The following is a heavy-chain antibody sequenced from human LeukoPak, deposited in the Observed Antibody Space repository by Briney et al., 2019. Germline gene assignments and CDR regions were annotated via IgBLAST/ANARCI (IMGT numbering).Heavy chain of an antibody. CDR2: IYYTGTT. Sequence: TETLSLTCTVSGDSISSSYWSWIRQPPGKTLEWIGYIYYTGTTNYNPSLKSRVTMSIDTSKNQFSLKLSSVTAADTAVYYCARGGSYQTRAFDIWGQGTMVTVSS. J-gene: IGHJ3*02. D-gene: IGHD1-26*01. V-gene: IGHV4-59*08. CDR3: ARGGSYQTRAFDI. CDR1: GDSISSSY.